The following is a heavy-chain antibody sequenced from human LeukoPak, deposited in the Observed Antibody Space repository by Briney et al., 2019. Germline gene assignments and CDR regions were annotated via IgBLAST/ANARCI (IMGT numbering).Heavy chain of an antibody. D-gene: IGHD3-3*01. Sequence: SQTLSLTCTVSGGSISSGSYYWSWIRQPAGKGLEWIGRIYTSGSTNYNPSLKSRVTIPVDTSKNQFSLKLSSVTAADTAVYYCARDLYDFWSGYYLDYWGQGTLVTVSS. CDR2: IYTSGST. CDR3: ARDLYDFWSGYYLDY. J-gene: IGHJ4*02. CDR1: GGSISSGSYY. V-gene: IGHV4-61*02.